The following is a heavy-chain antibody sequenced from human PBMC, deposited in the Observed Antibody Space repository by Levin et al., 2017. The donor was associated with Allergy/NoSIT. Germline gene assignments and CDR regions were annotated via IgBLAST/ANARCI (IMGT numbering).Heavy chain of an antibody. Sequence: RAGGSLRLSCAASGFTFNSYGMHWVRQAPGKGLEWVAVISYDEGNKVYADSVKGRFTISRDNSKNTLYLQMNSLSSEDTAVYFCAKEQSPGYNSGWFWRYWGQGTLVTVSS. D-gene: IGHD6-19*01. CDR2: ISYDEGNK. CDR3: AKEQSPGYNSGWFWRY. CDR1: GFTFNSYG. J-gene: IGHJ4*02. V-gene: IGHV3-30*18.